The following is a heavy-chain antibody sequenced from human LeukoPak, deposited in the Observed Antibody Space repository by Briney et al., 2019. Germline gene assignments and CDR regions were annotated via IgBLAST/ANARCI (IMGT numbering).Heavy chain of an antibody. J-gene: IGHJ5*02. Sequence: QPGGSLRLSCAASGFTFSSYWMHWVRQAPGKGLVWVSRINSDGSSTSYADSVKGRFTISRDNAKNTLYLQMNSLRAEDTAVYYCARGRYCSGGSCSANWFDPWGQGTLVTVSS. CDR2: INSDGSST. CDR3: ARGRYCSGGSCSANWFDP. CDR1: GFTFSSYW. D-gene: IGHD2-15*01. V-gene: IGHV3-74*01.